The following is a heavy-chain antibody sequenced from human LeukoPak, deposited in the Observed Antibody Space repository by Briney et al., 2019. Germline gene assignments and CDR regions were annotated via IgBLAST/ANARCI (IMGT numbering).Heavy chain of an antibody. CDR1: GASVSSSSYY. D-gene: IGHD6-13*01. CDR3: TRDQRNSWFYY. V-gene: IGHV4-61*01. J-gene: IGHJ4*02. Sequence: SETLSLTCTVSGASVSSSSYYFSWIRQSPGTGLEWIGYIYYDGSTNYNPSLKSRVTISIDTSKIQFSLRLNSVTAADTAMYYCTRDQRNSWFYYWGLGTLVTVSS. CDR2: IYYDGST.